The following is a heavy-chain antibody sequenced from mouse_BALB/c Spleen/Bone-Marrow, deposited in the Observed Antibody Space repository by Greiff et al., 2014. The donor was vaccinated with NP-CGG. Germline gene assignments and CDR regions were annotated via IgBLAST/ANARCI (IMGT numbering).Heavy chain of an antibody. V-gene: IGHV1-52*01. CDR3: ARRTLAMDY. J-gene: IGHJ4*01. CDR2: IDPSTSET. CDR1: DYTFTTYW. Sequence: QVQLQQSGPDLVRPGSSVKMSCKASDYTFTTYWMHWVKQRPGQGLEWIGMIDPSTSETRLNQKFKDKATLIVDKSSNTAYMQLGSLTSEDSAVYYCARRTLAMDYWGQGTSVTVSS.